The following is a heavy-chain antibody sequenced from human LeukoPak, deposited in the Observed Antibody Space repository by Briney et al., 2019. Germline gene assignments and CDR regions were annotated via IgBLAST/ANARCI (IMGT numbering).Heavy chain of an antibody. CDR3: AKGALTAAFDI. CDR1: GGSISSYY. CDR2: IYDSGST. Sequence: SETLSLTCTVSGGSISSYYWNWIRQAPGKGLEWIGYIYDSGSTDYNPSLKSRVTVSVDTSKNQFSLKLNSVTAADTAVYYCAKGALTAAFDIWGQGTMVTVSS. J-gene: IGHJ3*02. V-gene: IGHV4-59*01. D-gene: IGHD1-20*01.